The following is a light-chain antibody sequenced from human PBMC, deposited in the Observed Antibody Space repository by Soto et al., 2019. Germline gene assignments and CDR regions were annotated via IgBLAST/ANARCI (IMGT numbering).Light chain of an antibody. Sequence: AIQLTQSPSSLYASGGDRVTITRRASQAIRTALGWYQQKPGKAPKLLIYAASILQSGVPSRFSGSGSGTDFTLTISSLQSEDFAVYYCQQYNSWPRTFGQGTKVDIK. CDR3: QQYNSWPRT. J-gene: IGKJ1*01. CDR2: AAS. CDR1: QAIRTA. V-gene: IGKV1-6*01.